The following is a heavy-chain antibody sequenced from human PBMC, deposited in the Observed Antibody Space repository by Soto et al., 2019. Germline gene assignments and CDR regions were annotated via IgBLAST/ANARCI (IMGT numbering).Heavy chain of an antibody. D-gene: IGHD5-12*01. CDR3: AVLVATSGGYWCDP. CDR1: GYTFTGYY. CDR2: INPNSGGT. Sequence: ASVKVSCKASGYTFTGYYIHWVRQAPGQGLEWMGWINPNSGGTNYAQKFQGRVTMTRDTSISTAYMELSRLRSDDTAVYYCAVLVATSGGYWCDPWGQGTLVTVSS. J-gene: IGHJ5*02. V-gene: IGHV1-2*02.